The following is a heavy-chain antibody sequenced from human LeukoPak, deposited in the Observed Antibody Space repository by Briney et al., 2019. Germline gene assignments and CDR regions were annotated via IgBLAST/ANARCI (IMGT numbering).Heavy chain of an antibody. CDR3: AREVRGDDYSYHYYYMDV. J-gene: IGHJ6*03. D-gene: IGHD2-21*02. CDR2: IYTNGNI. CDR1: GGSVRSGSYY. Sequence: SQTLSLTCTVAGGSVRSGSYYWSWIRQPAGEGLEWIGNIYTNGNINSNPSLKSRVTISVDTSMNQFSLRLSSVTAADTAVYYCAREVRGDDYSYHYYYMDVWGKGTTVTVSS. V-gene: IGHV4-61*09.